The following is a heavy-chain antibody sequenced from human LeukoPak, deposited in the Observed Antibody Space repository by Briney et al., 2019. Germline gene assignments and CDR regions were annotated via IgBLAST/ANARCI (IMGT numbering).Heavy chain of an antibody. CDR1: GYSLSSGYY. Sequence: SETLSLTCTVSGYSLSSGYYWGWIRQPPGKGLEWIGSIYHSGSTYYNPSLKSRVTISVDTSKNQFSLKLSSVTAADTAVYYCARGLATIGEFDYWGQGTLVTVSS. CDR3: ARGLATIGEFDY. D-gene: IGHD5-24*01. CDR2: IYHSGST. V-gene: IGHV4-38-2*02. J-gene: IGHJ4*02.